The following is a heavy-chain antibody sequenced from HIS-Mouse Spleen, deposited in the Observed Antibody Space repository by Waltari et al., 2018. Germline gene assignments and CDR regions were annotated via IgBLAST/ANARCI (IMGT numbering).Heavy chain of an antibody. J-gene: IGHJ4*02. CDR1: GFTFISYG. CDR3: AKDKHHAFDY. Sequence: VQLVESGGGLVQPGRSLSLPWAASGFTFISYGMHWVRQAPGKGLEWVAVISYDGSNKYYADSVKGRFTISRDNSKNTLYLQMNSLRAEDTAVYYCAKDKHHAFDYWGQGTLVTVSS. CDR2: ISYDGSNK. V-gene: IGHV3-30*18.